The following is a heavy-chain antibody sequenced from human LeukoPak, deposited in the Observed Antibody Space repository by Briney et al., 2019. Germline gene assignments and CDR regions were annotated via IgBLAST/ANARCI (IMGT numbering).Heavy chain of an antibody. CDR3: ARVFRGVVTSNWFDP. CDR2: VYDNGNT. CDR1: GGSITGHY. D-gene: IGHD2-21*02. J-gene: IGHJ5*02. V-gene: IGHV4-59*11. Sequence: SETLSLTCTVSGGSITGHYWTWIRQSPGKGLEWIGFVYDNGNTSYNSSLQSRVTMSVDTSTNQLSLKMTSVTAADTAIYYCARVFRGVVTSNWFDPWGQGTLVTVSS.